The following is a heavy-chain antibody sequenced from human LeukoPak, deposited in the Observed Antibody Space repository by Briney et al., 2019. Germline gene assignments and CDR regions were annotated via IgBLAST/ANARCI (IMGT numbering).Heavy chain of an antibody. CDR3: ATPRGYYYGSGSYNY. Sequence: SETLSLTCTVSGGSISSSSYYWGWIRQPPGKGLEWIGSIYYSGSTYYNPSLKSRVTISVDTSKNQFSLKLSSLRSEDTAVYYCATPRGYYYGSGSYNYWGQGTLVTVSS. D-gene: IGHD3-10*01. J-gene: IGHJ4*02. CDR2: IYYSGST. CDR1: GGSISSSSYY. V-gene: IGHV4-39*07.